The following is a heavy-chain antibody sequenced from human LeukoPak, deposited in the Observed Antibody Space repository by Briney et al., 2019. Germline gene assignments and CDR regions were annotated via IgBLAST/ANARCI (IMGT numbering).Heavy chain of an antibody. CDR1: GFTFNYYW. D-gene: IGHD1-26*01. CDR2: IHSDGSST. J-gene: IGHJ4*02. Sequence: GGSLRLSCAASGFTFNYYWMHWLRQAPGKGLVWVSRIHSDGSSTTYADSVKGRFTISSDNAKNTLYLQMNSLRAEDTAVYYCARGGVGSFDSWGQGTLVTVSS. CDR3: ARGGVGSFDS. V-gene: IGHV3-74*01.